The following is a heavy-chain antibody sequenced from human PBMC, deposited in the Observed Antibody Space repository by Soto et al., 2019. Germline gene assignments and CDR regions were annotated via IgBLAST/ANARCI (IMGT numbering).Heavy chain of an antibody. V-gene: IGHV4-59*12. J-gene: IGHJ4*02. CDR2: IYYSGTT. CDR1: GGSISNYY. D-gene: IGHD6-13*01. Sequence: SETLSLTCTVSGGSISNYYWSWIRQSPGKGLEWIGFIYYSGTTNYNPSLKSRVTISVDTSKNQFSLKLSSVTAADTAVYYCARPAIAAAVSAFDYWGQGTLVTVSS. CDR3: ARPAIAAAVSAFDY.